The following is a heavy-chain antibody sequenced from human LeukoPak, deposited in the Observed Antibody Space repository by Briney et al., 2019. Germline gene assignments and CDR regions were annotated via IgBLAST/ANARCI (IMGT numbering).Heavy chain of an antibody. CDR3: ARVVAGTTFDY. V-gene: IGHV4-31*03. D-gene: IGHD6-19*01. CDR2: IYYSGST. J-gene: IGHJ4*02. CDR1: GGSISSGGYY. Sequence: SQTLSLTCTVSGGSISSGGYYWSWIRQHPGKGLEWIGYIYYSGSTYYNPSLNSRVTISVDTSKNQFSLKLSSVTAADTAVYYCARVVAGTTFDYWGQGTLVTVSS.